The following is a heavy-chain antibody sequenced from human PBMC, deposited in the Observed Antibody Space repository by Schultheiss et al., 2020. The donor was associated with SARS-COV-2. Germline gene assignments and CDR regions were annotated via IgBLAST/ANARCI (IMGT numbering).Heavy chain of an antibody. CDR2: IWYDGSNK. Sequence: GESLKISCAASGFTFSSYGMHWVRQAPGKGLEWVAVIWYDGSNKYYADSVKGRFTISRDNSKNTLYLQMNSLRAEDTAVYYCARSHRRGWFDPWGQGTLVTVSS. V-gene: IGHV3-33*01. CDR1: GFTFSSYG. CDR3: ARSHRRGWFDP. J-gene: IGHJ5*02. D-gene: IGHD3-10*01.